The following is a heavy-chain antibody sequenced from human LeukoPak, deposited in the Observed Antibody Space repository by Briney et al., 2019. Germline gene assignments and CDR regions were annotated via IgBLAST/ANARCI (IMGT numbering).Heavy chain of an antibody. D-gene: IGHD3-22*01. Sequence: GGSLRLSCAASGSTFSSYWMSWVRQAPGKGLEWVANIKQDGSEKYYVDSVKGRFTISRDNAKNSLYLQMNSLRAEDTAVYYCARVGVQYDSSGYTLDYWGQGTLVTVSS. V-gene: IGHV3-7*01. J-gene: IGHJ4*02. CDR1: GSTFSSYW. CDR2: IKQDGSEK. CDR3: ARVGVQYDSSGYTLDY.